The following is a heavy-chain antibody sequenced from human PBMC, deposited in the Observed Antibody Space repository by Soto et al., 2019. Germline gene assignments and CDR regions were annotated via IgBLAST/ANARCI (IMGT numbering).Heavy chain of an antibody. Sequence: ASGNGSCKSSGYTFTGYYIHWVRQAPGQGLECMGWINPNSGGTNYAQKFQGWVTMTRDTSISTAYMELSRLRSDDTAVYYCARGAYSSSSNLFDYWGQGTLVTVSS. CDR2: INPNSGGT. V-gene: IGHV1-2*04. CDR3: ARGAYSSSSNLFDY. CDR1: GYTFTGYY. D-gene: IGHD6-6*01. J-gene: IGHJ4*02.